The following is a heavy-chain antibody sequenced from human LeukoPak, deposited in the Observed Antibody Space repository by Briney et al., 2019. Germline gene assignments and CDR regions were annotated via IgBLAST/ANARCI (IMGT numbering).Heavy chain of an antibody. J-gene: IGHJ4*02. CDR2: ISGSGAIT. Sequence: PGGSLRLSCAASAFTFSTYAMSWVRQAPGKGLEWVSAISGSGAITYYADSVKGRFTISRDNSKNTLYLQMNSLRAEDTAVYYCAKSGYSYGRFDYWGQGTLVTVSS. CDR3: AKSGYSYGRFDY. D-gene: IGHD5-18*01. CDR1: AFTFSTYA. V-gene: IGHV3-23*01.